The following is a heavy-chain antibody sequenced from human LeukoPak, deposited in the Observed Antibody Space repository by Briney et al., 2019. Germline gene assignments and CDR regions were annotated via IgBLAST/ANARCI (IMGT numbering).Heavy chain of an antibody. CDR3: AKAPGGDNPTTNTYYYYMDV. Sequence: GGSLRLSCAASGFTFSSYGMHWVRQAPGKGLEWVAVISYDGSNKYYADSVKGRFTISRDNSKNTLYLQMNSLRAEDTAVYYCAKAPGGDNPTTNTYYYYMDVWGKGTTVTVSS. CDR2: ISYDGSNK. D-gene: IGHD4-17*01. CDR1: GFTFSSYG. V-gene: IGHV3-30*18. J-gene: IGHJ6*03.